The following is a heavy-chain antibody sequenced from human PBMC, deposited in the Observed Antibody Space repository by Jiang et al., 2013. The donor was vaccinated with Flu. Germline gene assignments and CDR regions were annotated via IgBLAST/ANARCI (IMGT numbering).Heavy chain of an antibody. CDR3: ARDVYGSGSYYILDTHAFDI. V-gene: IGHV4-39*07. D-gene: IGHD3-10*01. CDR2: IYYSGST. Sequence: SIYYSGSTYYNPSLKSRVTISVDTSKNQXSLKLSSVTAADTAVYYCARDVYGSGSYYILDTHAFDIWGQGTMVTVSS. J-gene: IGHJ3*02.